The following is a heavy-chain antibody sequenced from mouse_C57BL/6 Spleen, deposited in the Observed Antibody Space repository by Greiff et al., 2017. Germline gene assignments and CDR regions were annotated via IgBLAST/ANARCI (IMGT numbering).Heavy chain of an antibody. CDR3: ARSAAPPHWYFDV. V-gene: IGHV1-53*01. CDR1: GYTFTSYW. D-gene: IGHD3-1*01. J-gene: IGHJ1*03. CDR2: INPSNGGT. Sequence: VKLQQPGTELVKPGASVKLSCKASGYTFTSYWMHWVKQRPGQGLEWIGNINPSNGGTNYNEKFKSKATLTVDKSSSTAYMQLSSLTSEDSAVYYCARSAAPPHWYFDVWGTGTTVTVSS.